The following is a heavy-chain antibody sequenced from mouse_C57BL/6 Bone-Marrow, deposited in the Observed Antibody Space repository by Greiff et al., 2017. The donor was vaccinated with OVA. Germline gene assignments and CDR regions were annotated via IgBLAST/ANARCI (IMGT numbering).Heavy chain of an antibody. Sequence: QVQLQQPGAELVRPGTSVKLSCKASGYTFTSYWMHWVKQRPGQGLEWIGVIDPSDSYTNYNQKFKGKATLTVDTSSSTAYMQRSSLTSEDSAVYYSARKDVYCYIDVWGTEATGTASS. CDR1: GYTFTSYW. V-gene: IGHV1-59*01. CDR2: IDPSDSYT. CDR3: ARKDVYCYIDV. J-gene: IGHJ1*03.